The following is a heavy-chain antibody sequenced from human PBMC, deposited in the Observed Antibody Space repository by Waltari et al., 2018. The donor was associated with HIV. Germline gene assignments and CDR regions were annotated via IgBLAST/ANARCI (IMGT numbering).Heavy chain of an antibody. J-gene: IGHJ3*02. Sequence: QVQLVQSGAEVKKPGASVKVSCKASGYTITGYYMHWVRQAPGQGLEWMGWINPNSGGTNYAQKFQGRVTMTRDTSISTAYMELSRLRSDDTAVYYCARDWQQWLVRGGAFDIWGQGTMVTVSS. CDR2: INPNSGGT. CDR3: ARDWQQWLVRGGAFDI. V-gene: IGHV1-2*02. CDR1: GYTITGYY. D-gene: IGHD6-19*01.